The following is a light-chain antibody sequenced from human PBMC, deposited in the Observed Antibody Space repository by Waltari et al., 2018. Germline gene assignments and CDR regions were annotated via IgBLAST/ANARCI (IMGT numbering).Light chain of an antibody. CDR1: QSISTN. J-gene: IGKJ1*01. V-gene: IGKV3-15*01. CDR3: QQYNNWPRT. Sequence: EKVMTQSPATLSVSPGERATLSCRASQSISTNLAWYQQTPGQATRLLLYGASTRATGIPAWCSGSGSGTEFTLSSSSLQSEDLAFYYCQQYNNWPRTFGQGTKVEIK. CDR2: GAS.